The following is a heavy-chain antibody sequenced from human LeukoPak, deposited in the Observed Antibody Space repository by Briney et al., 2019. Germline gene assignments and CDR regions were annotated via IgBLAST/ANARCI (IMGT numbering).Heavy chain of an antibody. CDR3: ARDNGDYAIDY. V-gene: IGHV1-2*02. J-gene: IGHJ4*02. Sequence: ASVTVSCKASGYTFTGYYMHWVRQAPGQGLEWMGWINPNSGGTNYAQKFQGRVTMTRDTSISTAYMELSRLRSDDTAVCYCARDNGDYAIDYWGQGTLVTVSS. CDR2: INPNSGGT. CDR1: GYTFTGYY. D-gene: IGHD4-17*01.